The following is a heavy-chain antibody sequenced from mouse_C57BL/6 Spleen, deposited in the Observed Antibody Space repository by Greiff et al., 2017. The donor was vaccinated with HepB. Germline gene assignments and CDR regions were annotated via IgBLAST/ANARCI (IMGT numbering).Heavy chain of an antibody. D-gene: IGHD1-1*01. CDR2: ISDGGSYT. J-gene: IGHJ3*01. CDR1: GFTFSSYA. V-gene: IGHV5-4*01. CDR3: ARDGDYYGRTWFAY. Sequence: EVHLVESGGGLVKPGGSLKLSCAASGFTFSSYAMSWVRQTPEKRLEWVATISDGGSYTYYPDNVKGRFTISRDNAKNNLYLQMSHLKSEDTAMYYCARDGDYYGRTWFAYWGQGTLVTVSA.